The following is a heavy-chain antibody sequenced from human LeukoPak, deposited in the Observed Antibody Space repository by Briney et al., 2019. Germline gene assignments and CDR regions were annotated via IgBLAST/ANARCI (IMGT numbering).Heavy chain of an antibody. CDR2: VSSDGSNR. Sequence: GKSLRLSCAASGFTFSSYALQGVRQAPGQGLEWVAVVSSDGSNRFYAASVKGRFTVSRDNSKTTLYLQMNTLRAEDTAVYYCARDGSIAATGAFDYWGQGTLVTVSS. D-gene: IGHD6-13*01. J-gene: IGHJ4*02. CDR1: GFTFSSYA. V-gene: IGHV3-30-3*01. CDR3: ARDGSIAATGAFDY.